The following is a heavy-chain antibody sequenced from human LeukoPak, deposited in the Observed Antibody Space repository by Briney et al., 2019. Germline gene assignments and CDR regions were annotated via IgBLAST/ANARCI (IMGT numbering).Heavy chain of an antibody. CDR3: AKGRDSSGYSLVDY. D-gene: IGHD3-22*01. Sequence: GGSLRLSCAASGFSFDEYAMHWVRHAPGKGLEWVSGITWNSDTIGYGDSVKGRSTISRDNAKNSLYLQMYSLRAEDTALYYCAKGRDSSGYSLVDYWGQGTLVTVSS. CDR2: ITWNSDTI. V-gene: IGHV3-9*01. CDR1: GFSFDEYA. J-gene: IGHJ4*02.